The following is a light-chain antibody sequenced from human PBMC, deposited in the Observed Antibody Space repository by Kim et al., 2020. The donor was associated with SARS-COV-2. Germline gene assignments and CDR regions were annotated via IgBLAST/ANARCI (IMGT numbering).Light chain of an antibody. Sequence: VALGQTVSITCQGASLRRYYVSWYQRRPGQAPLLVIYGKNNRPSGIPDRLSGSSSGNTASLTITGAQAEDEADYYCQSRDSSGKVVFGGGTQLTVL. CDR1: SLRRYY. CDR2: GKN. J-gene: IGLJ2*01. V-gene: IGLV3-19*01. CDR3: QSRDSSGKVV.